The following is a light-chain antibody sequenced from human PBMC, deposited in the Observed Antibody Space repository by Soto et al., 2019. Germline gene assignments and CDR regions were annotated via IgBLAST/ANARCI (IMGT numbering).Light chain of an antibody. CDR3: QQYKSFWT. V-gene: IGKV1-5*01. J-gene: IGKJ1*01. Sequence: DIQMTQSPSILSASVGDRVTINCLSSQTITNWLAWYQQKPGKAPRLLIYDASSLESWVPSRFSGSGSGTEFTLTISSLQSEDFATYYCQQYKSFWTFGQGTKVDIK. CDR2: DAS. CDR1: QTITNW.